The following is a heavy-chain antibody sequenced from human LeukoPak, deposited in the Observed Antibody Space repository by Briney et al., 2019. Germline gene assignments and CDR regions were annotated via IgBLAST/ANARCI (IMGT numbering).Heavy chain of an antibody. CDR3: ARDRLYYYDSSGPARWFDP. CDR1: GGSFSGYY. D-gene: IGHD3-22*01. Sequence: KPSDCLSLTCAVYGGSFSGYYWRWARLPAGKGREWIGEINDSGRTNYNPSLKSRVPISVDTSKKQCSLKLSFVTAADTAVYYCARDRLYYYDSSGPARWFDPWGQGTLVTVSS. V-gene: IGHV4-34*01. CDR2: INDSGRT. J-gene: IGHJ5*02.